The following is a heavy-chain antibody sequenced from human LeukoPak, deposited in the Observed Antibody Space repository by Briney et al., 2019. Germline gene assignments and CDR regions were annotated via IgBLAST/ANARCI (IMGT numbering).Heavy chain of an antibody. D-gene: IGHD2-21*02. CDR3: AKTVMVTAVMHYFDY. CDR1: GGSFLSYP. V-gene: IGHV1-69*05. Sequence: ASVKVSCKASGGSFLSYPISWVRQAPGQGLEWMGEFTPIFATANYAQKFQGRVTISTDDSTGTAYMELSSLTSDDTAVYYCAKTVMVTAVMHYFDYWGQGSLVTVSS. J-gene: IGHJ4*02. CDR2: FTPIFATA.